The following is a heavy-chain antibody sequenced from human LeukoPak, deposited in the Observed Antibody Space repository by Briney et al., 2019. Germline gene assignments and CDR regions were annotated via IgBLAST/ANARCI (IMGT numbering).Heavy chain of an antibody. Sequence: ASVKVSCKASGYTFTSYYMHWVRQAPGQGLEWMGIINPSAGSTSYAQKFQGRVTMTRDTSTSTVYMELSSLRSEDTAVYYCARATKAGDVTWEAGTLYFQHWGQGTLVTVSS. CDR1: GYTFTSYY. CDR3: ARATKAGDVTWEAGTLYFQH. CDR2: INPSAGST. J-gene: IGHJ1*01. D-gene: IGHD6-19*01. V-gene: IGHV1-46*01.